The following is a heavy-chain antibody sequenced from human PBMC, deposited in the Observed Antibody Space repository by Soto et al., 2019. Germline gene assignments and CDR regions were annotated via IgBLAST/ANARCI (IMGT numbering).Heavy chain of an antibody. CDR2: IYWDDDK. Sequence: QITLKESGPTLVKPTQTLTLTCTFSGFSLRNRGGGVGWIRQPPGKALEWLALIYWDDDKRYSPSLKSRLTITKDTSKNQVVLTMTNMDPVDTATYYCAHLTTGGFYFDYWGQGTLVTVSS. CDR1: GFSLRNRGGG. CDR3: AHLTTGGFYFDY. V-gene: IGHV2-5*02. D-gene: IGHD4-17*01. J-gene: IGHJ4*02.